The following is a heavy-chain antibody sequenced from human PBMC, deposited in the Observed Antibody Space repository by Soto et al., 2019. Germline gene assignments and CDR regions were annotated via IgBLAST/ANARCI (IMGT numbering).Heavy chain of an antibody. J-gene: IGHJ3*02. CDR3: ARMLGYCSGGSCYWGAFDI. D-gene: IGHD2-15*01. Sequence: GPTLVNSTQTLTLTCTFSGFSLSTSGVCVGWIRQPPGKALDWLALIDSDDDKYYSTSLKTRLTISKDPSKNQVVLTLTNLDPVDTATYYCARMLGYCSGGSCYWGAFDIWGQGTMVTVSS. CDR1: GFSLSTSGVC. CDR2: IDSDDDK. V-gene: IGHV2-70*01.